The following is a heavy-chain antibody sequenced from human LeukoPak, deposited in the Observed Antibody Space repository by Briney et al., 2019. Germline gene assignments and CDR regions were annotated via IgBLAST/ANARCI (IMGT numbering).Heavy chain of an antibody. J-gene: IGHJ5*02. V-gene: IGHV4-59*01. CDR1: GGSISSYY. CDR3: ARFETADGGRFLEWLYNWFDP. D-gene: IGHD3-3*01. CDR2: IYYSGST. Sequence: PSETLSLTCTVSGGSISSYYWSWIRQPPGKGLEWIGYIYYSGSTNYNPSLKSRVTISVDTSKNQFSLKLSSVTAADTAVYYCARFETADGGRFLEWLYNWFDPWGQGTLVTVSS.